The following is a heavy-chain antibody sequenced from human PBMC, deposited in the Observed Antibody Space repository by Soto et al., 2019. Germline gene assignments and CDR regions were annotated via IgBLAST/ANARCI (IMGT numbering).Heavy chain of an antibody. CDR1: GFTLGDYA. Sequence: KPGGSLRLSCTASGFTLGDYAMSWFRQAPGKGREWVGFIRSKAYGGTTEYAASVKGRFTISRDDSKSIAYLQMNSLKTEDTAVYYCTRDAWARIAAAGYFDYWGQGTLVTVSS. D-gene: IGHD6-13*01. J-gene: IGHJ4*02. CDR3: TRDAWARIAAAGYFDY. V-gene: IGHV3-49*05. CDR2: IRSKAYGGTT.